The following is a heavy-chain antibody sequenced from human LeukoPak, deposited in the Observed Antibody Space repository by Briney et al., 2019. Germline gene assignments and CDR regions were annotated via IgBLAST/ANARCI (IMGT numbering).Heavy chain of an antibody. CDR2: INSDGRST. D-gene: IGHD3-9*01. CDR1: GFTFSRYW. V-gene: IGHV3-74*01. CDR3: VRGADTGYSSDS. Sequence: GRSLRLSCVASGFTFSRYWMHWVRQAPGKGLVWVSRINSDGRSTNYADSVKGRFSISRDNAENTLYLQMNSLRVEDTAVYYCVRGADTGYSSDSWGQGTLVTASS. J-gene: IGHJ4*02.